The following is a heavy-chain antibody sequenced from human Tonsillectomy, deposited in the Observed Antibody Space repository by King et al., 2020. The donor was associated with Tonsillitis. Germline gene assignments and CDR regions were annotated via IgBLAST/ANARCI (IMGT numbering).Heavy chain of an antibody. V-gene: IGHV1-69*01. CDR1: GGTFSSYA. CDR3: ASSPNIVLTDWYFDL. Sequence: QLVQSGAEVKKPGSSVKVSCKASGGTFSSYAISWVRPAPGPGLEWMGGIIPIFGTANYAQKFQGRVSLTADASTSTAYRELSSLRSEDTSVYYCASSPNIVLTDWYFDLWGRGTLVTVSS. CDR2: IIPIFGTA. D-gene: IGHD2-8*01. J-gene: IGHJ2*01.